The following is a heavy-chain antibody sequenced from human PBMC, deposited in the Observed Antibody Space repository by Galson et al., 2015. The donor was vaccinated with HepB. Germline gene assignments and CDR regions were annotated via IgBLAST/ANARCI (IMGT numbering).Heavy chain of an antibody. Sequence: LSLTCTVSGGSISSYYWSWIRRPPGKGLEWIGYIYYSGSTNYNPSLKSRVTISVDTSKNQFSLKLSSVTAADTAVYYCARHGACSGGSCYSEVDYWGQGTLVTVSS. D-gene: IGHD2-15*01. CDR1: GGSISSYY. V-gene: IGHV4-59*08. CDR2: IYYSGST. CDR3: ARHGACSGGSCYSEVDY. J-gene: IGHJ4*02.